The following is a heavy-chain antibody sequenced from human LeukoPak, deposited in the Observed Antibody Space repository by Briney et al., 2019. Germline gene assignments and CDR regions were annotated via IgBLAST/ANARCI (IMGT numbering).Heavy chain of an antibody. CDR2: ISSSGDIT. J-gene: IGHJ4*02. Sequence: PGGSLRLSCVASGFTFSSFAMSWVRQAPGRGLEWASVISSSGDITYYADSVKGRFTISRDNSKNTLYLQMNSLRAEDTAVYYCAKGACVNGACYSDYWGQGTLVTVSS. CDR1: GFTFSSFA. CDR3: AKGACVNGACYSDY. V-gene: IGHV3-23*01. D-gene: IGHD2-8*01.